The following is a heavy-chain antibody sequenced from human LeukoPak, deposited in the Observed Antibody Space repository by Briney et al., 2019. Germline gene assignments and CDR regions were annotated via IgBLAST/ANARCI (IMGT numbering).Heavy chain of an antibody. CDR3: AREVFSLGRASDY. Sequence: PGRSLRLSCAASGFTFSSYAMHWVRQAPGKGLEWVAVISYDGSNKYYADSVKGRFTISRDNSKNTLYLQTNSLRAEDTAVYYCAREVFSLGRASDYWGQGTLVTVSS. V-gene: IGHV3-30*01. CDR2: ISYDGSNK. D-gene: IGHD3-9*01. J-gene: IGHJ4*02. CDR1: GFTFSSYA.